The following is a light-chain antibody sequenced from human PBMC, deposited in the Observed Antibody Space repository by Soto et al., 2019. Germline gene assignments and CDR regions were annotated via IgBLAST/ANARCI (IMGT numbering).Light chain of an antibody. CDR1: HDIGHX. J-gene: IGKJ1*01. V-gene: IGKV1-6*01. CDR3: XXXXXLPRT. Sequence: QMXQSPXSLSAXVGDRVIITCRASHDIGHXLGWYQQKPGHAPKLLIFAASTLYSGVPPRFSGSGSGTXFTLTXXSLXXXDXXXXXXXXXXXLPRTFGQGTTVEI. CDR2: AAS.